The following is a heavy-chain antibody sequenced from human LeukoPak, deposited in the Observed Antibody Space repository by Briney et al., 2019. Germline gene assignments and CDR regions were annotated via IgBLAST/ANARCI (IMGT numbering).Heavy chain of an antibody. CDR3: ARRSTLGD. D-gene: IGHD3-16*01. J-gene: IGHJ4*02. CDR1: GFVFSIHE. CDR2: ISSSGTTI. Sequence: GGSLRLSCAASGFVFSIHEMNWVRQAPGKGLEWVSYISSSGTTIKYADSVKGRFTISRDNSKNSLYLQMNSLRAEDTAVYYCARRSTLGDWGQGTLVTVSS. V-gene: IGHV3-48*03.